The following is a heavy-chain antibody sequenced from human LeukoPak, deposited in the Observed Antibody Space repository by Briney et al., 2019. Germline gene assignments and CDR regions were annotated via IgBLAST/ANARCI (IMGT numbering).Heavy chain of an antibody. D-gene: IGHD4-11*01. V-gene: IGHV4-61*02. Sequence: PSETLSLTCTVSGDSIASGSYYLSWIRQPAGKGLEWIGRFYTSGSTNYNPSLKCRVTISVDMSKNQFSLKLSSVTAADTAVYYCARLDYSNYYYMDVWGKGTTVTVSS. CDR1: GDSIASGSYY. CDR2: FYTSGST. J-gene: IGHJ6*03. CDR3: ARLDYSNYYYMDV.